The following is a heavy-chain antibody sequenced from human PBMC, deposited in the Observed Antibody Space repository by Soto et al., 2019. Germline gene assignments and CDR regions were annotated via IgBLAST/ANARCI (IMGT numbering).Heavy chain of an antibody. CDR2: IYWDDDK. Sequence: QITLKESGPTLVKPTQTLTLTCTFSGFSLSTSGVGVGWIRQPPGKALEWLALIYWDDDKRYSPSLKSRLTIPKATSNNQVVLTMTNMDPVDTATYYCAHGGITIVRGVPFDYSGQGTLVTVSS. CDR1: GFSLSTSGVG. V-gene: IGHV2-5*02. CDR3: AHGGITIVRGVPFDY. J-gene: IGHJ4*02. D-gene: IGHD3-10*01.